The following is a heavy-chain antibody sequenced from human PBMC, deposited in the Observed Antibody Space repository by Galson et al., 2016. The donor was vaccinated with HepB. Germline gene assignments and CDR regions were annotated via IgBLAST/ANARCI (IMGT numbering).Heavy chain of an antibody. CDR2: ISYDGSKK. CDR3: AKEGVAYSNYVYGMDV. CDR1: AFTFSTYG. J-gene: IGHJ6*02. D-gene: IGHD4-11*01. V-gene: IGHV3-30*18. Sequence: SLRLSCAASAFTFSTYGMHWVRQAPGKGLEWVAVISYDGSKKYYADSVKGRFTISRDNSKNTLDLQMNSLRAEDTAVYYCAKEGVAYSNYVYGMDVWGQGTTVTVSS.